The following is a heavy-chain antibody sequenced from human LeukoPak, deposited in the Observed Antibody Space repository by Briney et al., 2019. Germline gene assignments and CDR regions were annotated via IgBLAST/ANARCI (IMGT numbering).Heavy chain of an antibody. Sequence: SETLSLTCTVSGGSISSYYWSWIRQPPGKGLEWIGYIYYSGSTNYNPSLKSRVTISVDTSKNQFSLKLSSVTAADTAVYYCARPQRGYYGSGSFKDWGQGTLVTVSS. V-gene: IGHV4-59*12. CDR3: ARPQRGYYGSGSFKD. D-gene: IGHD3-10*01. CDR2: IYYSGST. CDR1: GGSISSYY. J-gene: IGHJ4*02.